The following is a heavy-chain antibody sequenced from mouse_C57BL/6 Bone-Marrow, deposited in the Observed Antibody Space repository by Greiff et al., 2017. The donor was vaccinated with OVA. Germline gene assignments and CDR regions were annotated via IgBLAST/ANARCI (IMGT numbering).Heavy chain of an antibody. Sequence: QVQLQQPGAELVRPGSSVQLSCKASGYTFTSSWMDWVKQRPGQGLEWIGNIYPSDSEAHYNQKFKDKATLTVDKSSSTAYMQLSSLTSEDSAVYYCARGVDYWGQGTTLTVSS. CDR2: IYPSDSEA. V-gene: IGHV1-61*01. J-gene: IGHJ2*01. CDR1: GYTFTSSW. CDR3: ARGVDY.